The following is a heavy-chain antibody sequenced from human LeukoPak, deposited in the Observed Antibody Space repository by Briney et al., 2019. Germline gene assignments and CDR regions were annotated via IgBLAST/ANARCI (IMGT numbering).Heavy chain of an antibody. CDR2: TSGSGGST. J-gene: IGHJ6*02. D-gene: IGHD3-10*01. Sequence: PGGSLRLSCAASGFTFSSYSMNWVRQAPGKGLEWVSGTSGSGGSTYYADSVEGRFTISRDNSKNTLYLQMNSLRAEDTAVYYCAKVRLWFGVENGMDVWGQGTTVTVSS. CDR1: GFTFSSYS. V-gene: IGHV3-23*01. CDR3: AKVRLWFGVENGMDV.